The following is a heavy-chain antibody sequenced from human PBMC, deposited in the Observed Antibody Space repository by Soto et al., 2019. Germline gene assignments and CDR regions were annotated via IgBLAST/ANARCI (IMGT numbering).Heavy chain of an antibody. CDR3: AKAAITMVRGVTHYFDY. CDR1: GFTFSSYA. V-gene: IGHV3-23*01. J-gene: IGHJ4*02. D-gene: IGHD3-10*01. Sequence: PGGSLRLSCAASGFTFSSYAMSWVRQAPGKGLEWVSAISGSGGSTYYADSVKGRFTISRDNSKNTLYLQMNSLRAEDTAVYYCAKAAITMVRGVTHYFDYWGQGTLVTVSS. CDR2: ISGSGGST.